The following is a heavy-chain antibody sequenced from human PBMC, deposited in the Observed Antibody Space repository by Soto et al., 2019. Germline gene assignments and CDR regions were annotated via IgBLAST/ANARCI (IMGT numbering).Heavy chain of an antibody. CDR2: INPNSGGT. J-gene: IGHJ6*02. V-gene: IGHV1-2*02. D-gene: IGHD6-13*01. CDR1: GYTFTGYY. Sequence: ASVKVSCKASGYTFTGYYMHWVRQAPGQGLEWMGWINPNSGGTNYAQKLQGRVTMTRDTSISTAYMELGRLRSDDTAVYYCARLGSSSWFYYYYGMDVWGQGTTVTVSS. CDR3: ARLGSSSWFYYYYGMDV.